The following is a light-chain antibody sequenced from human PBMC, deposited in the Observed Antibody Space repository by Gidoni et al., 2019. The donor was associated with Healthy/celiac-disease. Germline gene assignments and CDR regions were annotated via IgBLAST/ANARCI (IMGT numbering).Light chain of an antibody. CDR1: QSVLYSSNNKNY. CDR2: WAS. Sequence: DIVMTQSPDSLAVPLGERATINCKSSQSVLYSSNNKNYLAWYQQKPGQPPKLLIYWASTRESGIHDRFSGSGSGTDFTLTISSLQTENVAVYYCQQYYSTPPTFGQGTKVEIK. V-gene: IGKV4-1*01. J-gene: IGKJ1*01. CDR3: QQYYSTPPT.